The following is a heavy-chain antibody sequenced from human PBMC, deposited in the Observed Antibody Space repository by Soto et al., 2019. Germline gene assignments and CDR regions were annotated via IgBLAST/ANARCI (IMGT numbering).Heavy chain of an antibody. J-gene: IGHJ6*02. CDR2: IIPIFGTA. V-gene: IGHV1-69*06. CDR1: GGTFSSYA. D-gene: IGHD2-2*01. Sequence: SVKVSCKASGGTFSSYAISWVRQAPGQGLEWMGGIIPIFGTANYAQKFQGRVTITADKSTSTAYMELSSLRSEDTAVYYCARFDRPAAQYYYYYGMDVWGQGTTVTVSS. CDR3: ARFDRPAAQYYYYYGMDV.